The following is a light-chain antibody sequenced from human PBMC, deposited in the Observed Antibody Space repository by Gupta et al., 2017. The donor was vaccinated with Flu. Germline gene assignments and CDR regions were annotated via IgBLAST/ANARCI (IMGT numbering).Light chain of an antibody. CDR1: TPNIGAGYD. CDR2: DTT. J-gene: IGLJ2*01. Sequence: SVLFQPPHSSPAPGQRATIVCTGSTPNIGAGYDVHWYQQFPGAAPKVLIFDTTSRRSGFPGRFSASKSGTSASLAITGLQAEDEADYYCQSYDSNLSCQIFGAGTKVTV. V-gene: IGLV1-40*01. CDR3: QSYDSNLSCQI.